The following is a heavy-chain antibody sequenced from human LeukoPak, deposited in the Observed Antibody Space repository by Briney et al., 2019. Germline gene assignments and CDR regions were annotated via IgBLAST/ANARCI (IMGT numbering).Heavy chain of an antibody. J-gene: IGHJ3*02. CDR3: AKDLRQWRARDAFDI. V-gene: IGHV3-30*18. CDR2: ISYDGSNK. Sequence: GGSLRLSCAASGFTFSSYAMHWVRQAPGKGLEWVAVISYDGSNKYYADSVKGRFTISRDNSKNTLYLQMNSLRAEDTAVYYCAKDLRQWRARDAFDIWGQGQWSPSLQ. CDR1: GFTFSSYA. D-gene: IGHD6-19*01.